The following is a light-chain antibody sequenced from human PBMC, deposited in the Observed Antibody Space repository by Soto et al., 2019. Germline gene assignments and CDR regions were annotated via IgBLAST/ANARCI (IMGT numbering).Light chain of an antibody. CDR1: QSITCW. J-gene: IGKJ1*01. CDR2: KAS. Sequence: DIQMTQSPSTLSASVGDRVTISCRASQSITCWLAWFQQKPGKAPKLLISKASKLESGVPSRFSGSGSGTDFTLTISGLQPDDFATYYCQQYNPYSPWTFGQGTKVDI. V-gene: IGKV1-5*03. CDR3: QQYNPYSPWT.